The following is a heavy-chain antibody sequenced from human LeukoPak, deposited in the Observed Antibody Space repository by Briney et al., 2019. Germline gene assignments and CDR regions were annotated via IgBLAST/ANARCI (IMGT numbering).Heavy chain of an antibody. CDR1: GFTVSSNY. CDR3: ARGSRDGYNRGTYYFDY. J-gene: IGHJ4*02. D-gene: IGHD5-24*01. V-gene: IGHV3-53*01. Sequence: PGGSLRLSCAASGFTVSSNYMSWVRQAPGKGLEWVSVIYSGGSTYYADSVKGRFTISRDNSKNTLYFQMNSLRAEDTAVYYCARGSRDGYNRGTYYFDYWGQGTLVTVSS. CDR2: IYSGGST.